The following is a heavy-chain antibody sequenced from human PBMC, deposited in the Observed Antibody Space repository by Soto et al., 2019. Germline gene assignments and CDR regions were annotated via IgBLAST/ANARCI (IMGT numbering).Heavy chain of an antibody. Sequence: KPSETLSLTCAVSGYSIASGYYWAWIRQSPGKGLEWIGSIYHAGSVYYNPSLNSRVAVSLDTSKNHFSLKLTSVTAADTAVYYCARTFDYYGMDVRGQGTTVTVSS. J-gene: IGHJ6*02. CDR2: IYHAGSV. CDR1: GYSIASGYY. V-gene: IGHV4-38-2*01. CDR3: ARTFDYYGMDV.